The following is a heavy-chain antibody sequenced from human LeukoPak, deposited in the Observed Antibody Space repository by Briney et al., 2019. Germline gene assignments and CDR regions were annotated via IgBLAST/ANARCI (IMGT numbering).Heavy chain of an antibody. D-gene: IGHD2-15*01. CDR3: AKDPLYCSGGSCYAPSGFDY. Sequence: GGSLRLSCAASGFTFSSYGMHWVRQAPGKGLEWVAVIWYDGSNKYYADSVKGRFTISRDNSKNTLYLQMNSLRAEDTAVYYCAKDPLYCSGGSCYAPSGFDYWGQGTLVTVSS. V-gene: IGHV3-33*06. J-gene: IGHJ4*02. CDR2: IWYDGSNK. CDR1: GFTFSSYG.